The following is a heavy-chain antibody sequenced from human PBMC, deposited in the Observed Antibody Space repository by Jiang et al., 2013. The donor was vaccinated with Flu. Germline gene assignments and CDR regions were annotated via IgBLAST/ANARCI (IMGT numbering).Heavy chain of an antibody. J-gene: IGHJ4*02. D-gene: IGHD5-12*01. V-gene: IGHV4-39*07. CDR3: ARAQKXSGFELPYFDY. CDR2: LYDTGST. Sequence: GSGLVKPSETLSLTCTVSGGSISSSSYYWGWIRQSPGKGLEWIGGLYDTGSTYSPPSLKSRVTMSVDTSKSQFSLNLRSVTAADTALYYCARAQKXSGFELPYFDYVGPGNPGPPSP. CDR1: GGSISSSSYY.